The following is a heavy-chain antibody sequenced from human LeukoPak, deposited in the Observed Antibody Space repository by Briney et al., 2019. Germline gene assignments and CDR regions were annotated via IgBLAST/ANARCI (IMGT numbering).Heavy chain of an antibody. CDR1: GLSLSTSGVG. CDR3: AHRRQGMAAFDI. D-gene: IGHD2-8*01. Sequence: SGPTLVNPTQTLTLTCNFSGLSLSTSGVGVGWIRQPPGKALEWLALIYWNDDKRHSPSLRSRLTITKDTSKNQVVLTMTNMDPVDTASYYCAHRRQGMAAFDIWGQGTMVTVPS. CDR2: IYWNDDK. J-gene: IGHJ3*02. V-gene: IGHV2-5*01.